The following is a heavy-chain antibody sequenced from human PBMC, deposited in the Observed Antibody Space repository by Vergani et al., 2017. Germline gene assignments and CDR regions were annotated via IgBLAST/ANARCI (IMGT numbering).Heavy chain of an antibody. V-gene: IGHV1-18*04. CDR2: ISAYNGNT. J-gene: IGHJ6*02. CDR3: AMGTDGYNYYFYYGMDV. Sequence: QVQLVQSGAEVKKPGASVKVSCKASGYTFTSYGISWVRQAPGQGLEWMGWISAYNGNTNYAQKLQGRVTMTTDTSTSTAYMELRSLRSDDTAVYYCAMGTDGYNYYFYYGMDVWGQGTTVTVSS. D-gene: IGHD5-24*01. CDR1: GYTFTSYG.